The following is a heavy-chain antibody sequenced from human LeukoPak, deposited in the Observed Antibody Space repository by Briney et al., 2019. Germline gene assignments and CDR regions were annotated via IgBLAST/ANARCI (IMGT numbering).Heavy chain of an antibody. V-gene: IGHV3-23*05. CDR2: IYSGTI. Sequence: PGGSLRLSCAASGFTFSNYAMSWVRQAPGKGLEWVSFIYSGTIHYSDSVKGRSTISRDNYKNPLYLQMNSLRAEDTAVYYCARRAGAYSHPYDYWGQGTLVTVSS. D-gene: IGHD4/OR15-4a*01. CDR3: ARRAGAYSHPYDY. J-gene: IGHJ4*02. CDR1: GFTFSNYA.